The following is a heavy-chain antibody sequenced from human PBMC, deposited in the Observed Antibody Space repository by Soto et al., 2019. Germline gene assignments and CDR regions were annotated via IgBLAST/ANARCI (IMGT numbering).Heavy chain of an antibody. CDR3: ARAKYYYDSQTGGWFDP. CDR1: GFTFSSYS. J-gene: IGHJ5*02. Sequence: EAQLVESEGSLVKPGGSLRLSCAASGFTFSSYSMNWVRQAPGKGLEWVSSISSSSSYIYYADSVKGRFTISRDNAKNSLYLQMNSLRAEDTAVYYCARAKYYYDSQTGGWFDPWGQGTLVTVSS. CDR2: ISSSSSYI. D-gene: IGHD3-22*01. V-gene: IGHV3-21*01.